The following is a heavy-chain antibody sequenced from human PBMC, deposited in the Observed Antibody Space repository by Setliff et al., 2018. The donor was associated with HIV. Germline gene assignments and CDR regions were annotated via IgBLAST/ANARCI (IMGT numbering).Heavy chain of an antibody. CDR1: GYSMSSGYY. CDR2: VYHTGST. J-gene: IGHJ4*02. Sequence: PSETLSLTCGVSGYSMSSGYYWGWIRQPPGKGLEWIGNVYHTGSTCYNPSLKRRVTISVDTSKNQFSLKLSSVIAADTAVYYCARHAAGPDGPFDYWGQGTLVTVSS. CDR3: ARHAAGPDGPFDY. V-gene: IGHV4-38-2*01. D-gene: IGHD2-2*01.